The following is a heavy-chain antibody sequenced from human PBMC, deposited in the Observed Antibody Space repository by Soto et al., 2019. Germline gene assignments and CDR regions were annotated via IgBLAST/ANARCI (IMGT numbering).Heavy chain of an antibody. CDR1: GFAFSTFA. J-gene: IGHJ6*02. CDR3: AKNNEYHYYGAMDG. V-gene: IGHV3-23*01. CDR2: IRGGGTST. Sequence: EVQLLESGGDLVQPGGSLRLSCAASGFAFSTFAMSWVRQAPGKGLEWVSTIRGGGTSTYYADSVKGRFTISRDDSKSMLYLQMNSLRADDTAIYYCAKNNEYHYYGAMDGWGQGTTVTASS. D-gene: IGHD1-1*01.